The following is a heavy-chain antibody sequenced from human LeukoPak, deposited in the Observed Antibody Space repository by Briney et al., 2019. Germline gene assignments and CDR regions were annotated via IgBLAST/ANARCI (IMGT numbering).Heavy chain of an antibody. Sequence: GESLKISFKGSGYRFKSYWIAWVRQMPGKGLEWMGTIYPGDSETRYSPSFQGQVTTPVNMSLSPAYVKWRRRQGWQTAMYYCARHISSVTSNLNYWGQGTLVTVSS. D-gene: IGHD3-22*01. CDR2: IYPGDSET. V-gene: IGHV5-51*01. CDR1: GYRFKSYW. CDR3: ARHISSVTSNLNY. J-gene: IGHJ4*02.